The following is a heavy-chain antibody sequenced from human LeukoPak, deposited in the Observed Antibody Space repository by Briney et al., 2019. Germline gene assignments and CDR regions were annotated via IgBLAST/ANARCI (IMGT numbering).Heavy chain of an antibody. D-gene: IGHD4-23*01. V-gene: IGHV1-24*01. Sequence: ASVKVSCKVSGYTLTELSMHWVRQAPGKGLEWMGGFDPEDGETIYAQKFQGRVTMTEDTSTDTAYMELSSLRSEDTAVYYCAKAQTTVVIGGSYYFDYWGQGTLVTVSS. J-gene: IGHJ4*02. CDR2: FDPEDGET. CDR3: AKAQTTVVIGGSYYFDY. CDR1: GYTLTELS.